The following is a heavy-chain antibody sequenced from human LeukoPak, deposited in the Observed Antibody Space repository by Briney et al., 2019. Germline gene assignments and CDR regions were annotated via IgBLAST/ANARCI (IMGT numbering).Heavy chain of an antibody. D-gene: IGHD3-22*01. J-gene: IGHJ4*02. Sequence: GGSLRLSCAASGFTFSDYYMSWIRQAPGKGLEWVSYISSSSSYTNYADSVKGRFTISRDSAKNSLYLQMNSLRAEDTAVYYCASFYDSSGYYSRTFDYWGQGTLVTVSS. CDR3: ASFYDSSGYYSRTFDY. CDR2: ISSSSSYT. CDR1: GFTFSDYY. V-gene: IGHV3-11*06.